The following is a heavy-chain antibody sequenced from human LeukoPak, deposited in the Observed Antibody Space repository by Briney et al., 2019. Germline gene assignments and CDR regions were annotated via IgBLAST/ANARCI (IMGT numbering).Heavy chain of an antibody. V-gene: IGHV3-21*01. CDR1: GFTFSGYS. J-gene: IGHJ4*02. CDR2: ISSSSSYI. Sequence: GGSLRLSCAASGFTFSGYSMNWVRQAPGKGLEWVSSISSSSSYIYYADSVKGRFTISRDNAKNSLYLQMNSLRAEDTAVYYCAGTYYYGSGSYYYFDYWGQGTLVTVTS. CDR3: AGTYYYGSGSYYYFDY. D-gene: IGHD3-10*01.